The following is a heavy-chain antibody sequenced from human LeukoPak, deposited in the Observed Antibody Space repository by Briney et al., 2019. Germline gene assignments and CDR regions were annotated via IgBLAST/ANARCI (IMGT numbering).Heavy chain of an antibody. CDR2: ISGSGGST. J-gene: IGHJ4*02. CDR3: AKGYYDSSGYYLSY. Sequence: PGGSLRLSCAASGFTFSSYAMSWVRQAPGKGLEWVSAISGSGGSTYYADSVKGRFTISRDNSKNTLYLQMNSLRAEDTAVYYCAKGYYDSSGYYLSYWGQGTLVTVSS. CDR1: GFTFSSYA. V-gene: IGHV3-23*01. D-gene: IGHD3-22*01.